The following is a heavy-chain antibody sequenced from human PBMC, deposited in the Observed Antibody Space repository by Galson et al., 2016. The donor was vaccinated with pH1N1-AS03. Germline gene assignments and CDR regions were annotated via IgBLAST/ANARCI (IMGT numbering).Heavy chain of an antibody. CDR3: ASYGSGSSPFDY. CDR2: IDLSDSYT. Sequence: QSGAEVKKPGESLRISCKASGNSFTGYWINWVRQMPGKGLEWMGRIDLSDSYTNYRPSFQGHVTISADKSIATAYLQWNSLKASDTAVYYCASYGSGSSPFDYWGQGTLVTVSS. D-gene: IGHD3-10*01. V-gene: IGHV5-10-1*01. CDR1: GNSFTGYW. J-gene: IGHJ4*02.